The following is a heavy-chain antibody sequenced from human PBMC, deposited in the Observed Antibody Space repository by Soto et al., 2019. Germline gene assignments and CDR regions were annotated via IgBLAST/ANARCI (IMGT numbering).Heavy chain of an antibody. CDR1: GYTFTSYG. J-gene: IGHJ5*02. D-gene: IGHD2-2*01. V-gene: IGHV1-18*01. CDR3: AREAPGDCSSTSCLNWFDP. Sequence: ASVKVSCKASGYTFTSYGISWVRQAPGQGLEWMGWISAYNGNTNYAQKLQGRVTMTTDTSTSTAYMELSSLRSEDTAVYYCAREAPGDCSSTSCLNWFDPWGQGTLVTVSS. CDR2: ISAYNGNT.